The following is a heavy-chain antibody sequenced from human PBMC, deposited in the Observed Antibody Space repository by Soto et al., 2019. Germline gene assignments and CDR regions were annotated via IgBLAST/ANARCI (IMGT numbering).Heavy chain of an antibody. D-gene: IGHD6-6*01. CDR2: INPNSGGT. Sequence: ASVKVSCKASGYTFTGYYMHWVRQAPGQGLEWMGWINPNSGGTNYAQKFQGWVTMTRDTSISTAYMELSRLRSDDTAVYYCARVLAARRDGYYYYYGMDVWGQGTTVTVSS. J-gene: IGHJ6*02. CDR3: ARVLAARRDGYYYYYGMDV. CDR1: GYTFTGYY. V-gene: IGHV1-2*04.